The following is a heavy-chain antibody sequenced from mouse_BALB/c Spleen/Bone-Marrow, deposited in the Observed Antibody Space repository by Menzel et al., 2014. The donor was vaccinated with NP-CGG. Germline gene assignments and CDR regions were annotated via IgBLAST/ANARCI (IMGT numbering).Heavy chain of an antibody. CDR2: IYPYNGVS. CDR3: ESRGEYFDV. V-gene: IGHV1-31*01. J-gene: IGHJ1*01. CDR1: GYSFTGYC. Sequence: EVQGVESGPELVKPGASVKISCKASGYSFTGYCMHWVKQSHGNSLDWIGYIYPYNGVSSYNQKFKGKATLTVDKSSSTAYMELRSLTSDDSAVYYCESRGEYFDVWGAGTTVTVSS.